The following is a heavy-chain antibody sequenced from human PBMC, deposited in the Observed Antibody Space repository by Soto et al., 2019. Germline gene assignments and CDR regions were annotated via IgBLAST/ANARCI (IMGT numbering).Heavy chain of an antibody. V-gene: IGHV4-31*03. CDR2: IPYSGST. Sequence: SETLSLTCTVSGGSINSGGYYWSWIRQHPGKGLEWIGHIPYSGSTYNNPSLKSRVTISVDTSKNQLSLKLSSVTAADTAVYYCARDRGGARSYYYLDVWGKGTTVTVSS. CDR1: GGSINSGGYY. D-gene: IGHD1-26*01. J-gene: IGHJ6*03. CDR3: ARDRGGARSYYYLDV.